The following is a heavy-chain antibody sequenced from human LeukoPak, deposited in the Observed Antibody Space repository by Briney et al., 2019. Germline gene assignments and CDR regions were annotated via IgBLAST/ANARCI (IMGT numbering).Heavy chain of an antibody. CDR3: ATDLYSYGSIHLDY. CDR1: GGSISSYY. Sequence: SETLSLTCTVSGGSISSYYWSWIRQPPGKGLEWIGYIYYSGSTNYNPSLKSRVTISVDTSKNQFSLKLSSVTAADTAVYYCATDLYSYGSIHLDYWGQGTLVTVSS. D-gene: IGHD5-18*01. V-gene: IGHV4-59*12. CDR2: IYYSGST. J-gene: IGHJ4*02.